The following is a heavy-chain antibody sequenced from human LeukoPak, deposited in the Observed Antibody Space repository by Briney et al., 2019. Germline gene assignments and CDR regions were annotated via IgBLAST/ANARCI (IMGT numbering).Heavy chain of an antibody. Sequence: PGGSLRLSCEVSGFKFDDYAMHWVRQAPGKGLEWVSGISWNSGTIEYAGSVKGRFTISRDNARNSLYLQMNSLRAEDTALYYCVKGLLSDPMVAIEGAFDTWGQGTTVSVSS. V-gene: IGHV3-9*01. J-gene: IGHJ3*02. CDR2: ISWNSGTI. CDR3: VKGLLSDPMVAIEGAFDT. D-gene: IGHD2-8*01. CDR1: GFKFDDYA.